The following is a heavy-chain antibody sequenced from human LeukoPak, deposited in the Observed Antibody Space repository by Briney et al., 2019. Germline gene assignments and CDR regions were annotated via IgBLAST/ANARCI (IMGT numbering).Heavy chain of an antibody. D-gene: IGHD6-6*01. CDR3: ARGKEQLGRYYFDY. CDR2: IYHSGST. V-gene: IGHV4-38-2*02. J-gene: IGHJ4*02. Sequence: SETLSLTCSVSGYSISSGNYWGWIRLPPGKGPQWIGSIYHSGSTYYNPSLKSRVTISVDTSKNQFSLKLSSVTAADTAVYYCARGKEQLGRYYFDYWGQGTLVTVSS. CDR1: GYSISSGNY.